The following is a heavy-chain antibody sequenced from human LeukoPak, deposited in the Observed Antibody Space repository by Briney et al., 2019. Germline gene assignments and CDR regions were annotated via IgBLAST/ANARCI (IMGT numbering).Heavy chain of an antibody. D-gene: IGHD2-2*01. J-gene: IGHJ3*02. CDR1: GFTFSRYG. CDR3: AKEGVSPAVQFAFDI. V-gene: IGHV3-30*18. CDR2: KSDGGTHE. Sequence: GGSLRLSCVASGFTFSRYGMHWVRQAPGKGLEWVAVKSDGGTHEYFPDSVRGRFTISRDNSKSTLYLQMNSLRVEDTAVYYCAKEGVSPAVQFAFDIWGQGTIVTVSS.